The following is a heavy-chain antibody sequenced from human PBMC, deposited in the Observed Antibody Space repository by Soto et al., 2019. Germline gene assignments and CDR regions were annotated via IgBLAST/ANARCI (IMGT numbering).Heavy chain of an antibody. Sequence: SGGGLVQPGGSLRLSCLASGFTFSTSWMTWVRQAPGKGLEWVANMKGDGSKENYVDSVKGRFTISRDNAKNSLFLQMNSLRDEDTALYYCARDLNYGVSTVYYDVFDTWGQGTMVTVSP. CDR3: ARDLNYGVSTVYYDVFDT. D-gene: IGHD4-17*01. CDR2: MKGDGSKE. CDR1: GFTFSTSW. V-gene: IGHV3-7*01. J-gene: IGHJ3*02.